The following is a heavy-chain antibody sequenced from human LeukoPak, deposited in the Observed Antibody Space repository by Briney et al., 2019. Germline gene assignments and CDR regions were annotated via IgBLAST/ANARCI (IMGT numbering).Heavy chain of an antibody. CDR1: GFTFSTYS. Sequence: GGSLRLSCAVSGFTFSTYSMNWVRQAPGKGLEWVSSITSSSSYIYYADSLKGRFTISRDNAKDSLYLQMNSLRAEDTAVYYCARGLSSGWYGGSYWGQGTLVTVSS. CDR2: ITSSSSYI. J-gene: IGHJ4*02. V-gene: IGHV3-21*01. D-gene: IGHD6-13*01. CDR3: ARGLSSGWYGGSY.